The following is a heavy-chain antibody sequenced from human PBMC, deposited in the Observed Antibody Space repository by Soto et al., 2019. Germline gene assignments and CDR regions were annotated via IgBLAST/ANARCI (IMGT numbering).Heavy chain of an antibody. D-gene: IGHD2-21*02. J-gene: IGHJ4*02. CDR3: AREGDGGNSGFDY. CDR2: IYHSGST. Sequence: SETLSLTCAVSGGSISSGGYSWSWIRQPPGKGLEWIGYIYHSGSTYYNPSLKSRVTISVDRSKNQFSLKLSSVTASDTAVYYCAREGDGGNSGFDYWGQGTLVTVSS. V-gene: IGHV4-30-2*01. CDR1: GGSISSGGYS.